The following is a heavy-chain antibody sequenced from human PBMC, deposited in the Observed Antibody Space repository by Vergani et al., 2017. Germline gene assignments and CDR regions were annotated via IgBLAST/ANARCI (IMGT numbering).Heavy chain of an antibody. CDR2: IYHSGST. Sequence: QVQLQESGPGLVKPSETLSLTCAVSGYSISSGYYWGWIRQPPGKGLEWIGSIYHSGSTYYNPSLKSRVTISVDTSKNQFSLKLSSVTAADTAVYYCARLSIWGTLDYWGQETLVTVSS. D-gene: IGHD3-16*01. CDR1: GYSISSGYY. CDR3: ARLSIWGTLDY. J-gene: IGHJ4*02. V-gene: IGHV4-38-2*01.